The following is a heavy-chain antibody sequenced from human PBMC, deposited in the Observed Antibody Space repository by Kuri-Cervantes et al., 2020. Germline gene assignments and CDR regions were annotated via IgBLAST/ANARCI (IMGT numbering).Heavy chain of an antibody. D-gene: IGHD2/OR15-2a*01. CDR2: IWYDGSNK. CDR3: ARHRDSTIWYYYYMDV. J-gene: IGHJ6*03. CDR1: GFTFSGHG. Sequence: LSLTCAASGFTFSGHGMHWVRQAPGKGLEWVAVIWYDGSNKYYGDSVKGRFTISRDNSKNTLYLQMNSLRAEDTAIYYCARHRDSTIWYYYYMDVWGKGTTVTVSS. V-gene: IGHV3-33*01.